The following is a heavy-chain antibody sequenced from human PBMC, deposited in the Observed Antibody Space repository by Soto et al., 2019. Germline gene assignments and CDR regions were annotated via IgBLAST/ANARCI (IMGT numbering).Heavy chain of an antibody. Sequence: QVRLAQSGGGVVQPGRSLTLSCAASGYSITNNGMHWVRQAPGKGLEWVALIWAHGTEQYYADSVKGRFTVPRDTSTNTVYLQMNSLRAEDTARYYCGKDIRSGSIDYWGQGTLVTVSS. CDR1: GYSITNNG. V-gene: IGHV3-33*06. CDR3: GKDIRSGSIDY. D-gene: IGHD1-1*01. J-gene: IGHJ4*02. CDR2: IWAHGTEQ.